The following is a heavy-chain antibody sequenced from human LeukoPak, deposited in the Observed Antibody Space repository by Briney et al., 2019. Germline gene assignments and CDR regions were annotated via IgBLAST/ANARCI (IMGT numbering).Heavy chain of an antibody. CDR1: GFIFSSYA. CDR2: GGSGGST. J-gene: IGHJ6*03. CDR3: AKMRGQYYHSYYMDA. Sequence: PPGGSLRLSCAASGFIFSSYAMSWVRQAPGKGLEWVSYGGSGGSTYYADSVKGRFTVSRDNSKSTLYLQMNSLTAEDTAVYYCAKMRGQYYHSYYMDAGGKGTTGTVS. V-gene: IGHV3-23*01.